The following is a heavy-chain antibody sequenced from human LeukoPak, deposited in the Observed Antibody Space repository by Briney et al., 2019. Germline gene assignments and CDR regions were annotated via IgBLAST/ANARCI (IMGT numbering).Heavy chain of an antibody. J-gene: IGHJ4*02. CDR1: GYTFTSYD. CDR2: MNPNSGNT. CDR3: ARGGRFLEFMGFDY. V-gene: IGHV1-8*03. D-gene: IGHD3-3*01. Sequence: ASVKVSCTASGYTFTSYDINWVRQATGQGLEWMGWMNPNSGNTGYAQKFQGRVTITRNTSISTAYMELSSLRSEDTAVYYCARGGRFLEFMGFDYWGQGTLVIVSS.